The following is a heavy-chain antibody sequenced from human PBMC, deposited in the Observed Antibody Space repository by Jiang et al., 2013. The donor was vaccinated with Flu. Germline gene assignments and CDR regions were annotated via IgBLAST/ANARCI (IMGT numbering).Heavy chain of an antibody. CDR3: ARADCSGGTCYPIDY. CDR1: GGSISSYY. CDR2: IYYSGST. Sequence: GPGLVKPSETLSLTCTVSGGSISSYYWSWVRQPPGKGLDWIGYIYYSGSTNYNPSLKSRVTISVDTSKNQFSLKVSAVTAADTAVYYCARADCSGGTCYPIDYWGQGNPGHRLL. D-gene: IGHD2-15*01. V-gene: IGHV4-59*01. J-gene: IGHJ4*02.